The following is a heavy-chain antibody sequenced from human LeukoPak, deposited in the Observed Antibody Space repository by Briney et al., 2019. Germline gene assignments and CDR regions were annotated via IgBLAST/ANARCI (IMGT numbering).Heavy chain of an antibody. CDR3: AKAPVTTCRGAFCYPFDY. CDR1: GFTLSSYA. V-gene: IGHV3-23*01. D-gene: IGHD2-15*01. J-gene: IGHJ4*02. Sequence: GGSLRLSCAASGFTLSSYAMSWGRQAPGKGLEWVSAISDTGNTYHADSVKGRFTISRDSSKNTLFLQMNRLRPEDAAVYYCAKAPVTTCRGAFCYPFDYWGLGTLVTVSS. CDR2: ISDTGNT.